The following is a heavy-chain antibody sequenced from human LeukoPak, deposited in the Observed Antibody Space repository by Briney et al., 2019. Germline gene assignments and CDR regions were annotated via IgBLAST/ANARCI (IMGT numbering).Heavy chain of an antibody. Sequence: GESLKISCKGSGYSFTSYWIGWVRQMPGKGLEWMGIIYPGDSDTRYSPSLQGQVTISADKSISTAYLQWSSLKASDTAMYYCASPISDYGDYVAGLLRSWGQGTLVTVSS. J-gene: IGHJ5*02. V-gene: IGHV5-51*01. CDR1: GYSFTSYW. CDR2: IYPGDSDT. D-gene: IGHD4-17*01. CDR3: ASPISDYGDYVAGLLRS.